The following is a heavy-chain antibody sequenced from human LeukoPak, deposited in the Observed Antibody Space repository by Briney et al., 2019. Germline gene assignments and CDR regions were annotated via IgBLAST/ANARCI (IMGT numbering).Heavy chain of an antibody. V-gene: IGHV3-48*03. D-gene: IGHD4-23*01. J-gene: IGHJ4*02. CDR3: ARDYGGSSPFDY. Sequence: GGSLRLSCAASGFTFSSYEMHWVRQAPGKGLEWVSYISSSGSDIYYADSVKGRFTISRDNAKNSLYLHMTSLRAEDTAVYYCARDYGGSSPFDYWGQGTLVTVSS. CDR2: ISSSGSDI. CDR1: GFTFSSYE.